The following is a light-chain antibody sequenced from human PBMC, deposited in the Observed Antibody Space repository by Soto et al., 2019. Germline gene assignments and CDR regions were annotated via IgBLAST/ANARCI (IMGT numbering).Light chain of an antibody. Sequence: EIVLTQSPGTLSLSPGERVTLSCRASQSVSSSYLAWYQQKPGQAPRLLIYGASSRATGTPDRFSGRGSGTDFTLTISRLEPEDFAVYYCQQYGSSPSYTFGQGTKLEIK. CDR1: QSVSSSY. V-gene: IGKV3-20*01. J-gene: IGKJ2*01. CDR2: GAS. CDR3: QQYGSSPSYT.